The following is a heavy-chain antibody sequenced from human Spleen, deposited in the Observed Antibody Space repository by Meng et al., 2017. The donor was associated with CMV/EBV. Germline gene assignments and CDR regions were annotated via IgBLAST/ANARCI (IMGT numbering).Heavy chain of an antibody. V-gene: IGHV3-69-1*01. CDR1: GFTFSDYY. Sequence: GESLKISCAASGFTFSDYYMNWVRQAPGKGLEWVSSISSSSTIYYADSVKGRFTISRDNSKNTLYLQMNNVRAEDTAVFYCARAPGFMRAFDIWGQGTMVTVSS. CDR2: ISSSSTI. CDR3: ARAPGFMRAFDI. J-gene: IGHJ3*02. D-gene: IGHD3-10*01.